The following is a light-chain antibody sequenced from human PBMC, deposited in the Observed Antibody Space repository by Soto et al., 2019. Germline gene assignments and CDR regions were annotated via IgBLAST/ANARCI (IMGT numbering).Light chain of an antibody. CDR1: SSNIGAGYD. CDR3: QSYDSGLGGYV. J-gene: IGLJ1*01. CDR2: VNI. Sequence: QSVLTQPPSVSGAPGQRVTISCTGSSSNIGAGYDVHWYQQLPGTAPKLLIYVNINRPSGVPDRFSGSKSGTSASLAITGLQAEDEADYYCQSYDSGLGGYVFVTGTKLTVL. V-gene: IGLV1-40*01.